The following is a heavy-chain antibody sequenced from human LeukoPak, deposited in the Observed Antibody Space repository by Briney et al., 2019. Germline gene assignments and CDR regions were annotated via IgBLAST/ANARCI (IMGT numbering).Heavy chain of an antibody. D-gene: IGHD3-3*01. CDR1: GFTFSNYG. CDR3: ANVVIMEGFDI. CDR2: IRGDGSNK. Sequence: GSLRLSCAASGFTFSNYGMSWVRQAPGQGLEWVAFIRGDGSNKYYADSVEDRFTISTDKSTNTLYLQINRLRDAAAAFYYGANVVIMEGFDIWGQGTMVTVSS. V-gene: IGHV3-30*02. J-gene: IGHJ3*02.